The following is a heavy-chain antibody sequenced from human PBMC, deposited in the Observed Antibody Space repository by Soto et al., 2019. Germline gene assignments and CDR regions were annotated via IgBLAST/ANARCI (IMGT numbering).Heavy chain of an antibody. Sequence: PGESLKISCEASGYSFTDYWIVWVRQLPEKGLEWMGIFYPGDSETKYSPSFQGQVTLSADKSINTAYLQWSSLQASDTATYFCARSPAGNSVAPFDYWGQGTVVTV. J-gene: IGHJ4*02. CDR2: FYPGDSET. V-gene: IGHV5-51*01. CDR3: ARSPAGNSVAPFDY. CDR1: GYSFTDYW. D-gene: IGHD5-12*01.